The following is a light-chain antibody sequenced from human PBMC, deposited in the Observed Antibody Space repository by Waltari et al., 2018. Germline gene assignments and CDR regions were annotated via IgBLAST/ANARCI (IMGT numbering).Light chain of an antibody. Sequence: DVVMTQSPLSLPVTLGQPATISCRSSQSLVHSDGNTYLSWFQQRPGQSPRRLIYKVSNRDSGVPDRFSGSGSGTGFTLKISRVEAEDVGVYYCMQGTDWPRWTFDQGTKVEIK. CDR3: MQGTDWPRWT. CDR2: KVS. J-gene: IGKJ1*01. CDR1: QSLVHSDGNTY. V-gene: IGKV2-30*02.